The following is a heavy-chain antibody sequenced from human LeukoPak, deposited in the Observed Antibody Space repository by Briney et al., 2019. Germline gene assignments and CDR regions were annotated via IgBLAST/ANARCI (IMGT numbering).Heavy chain of an antibody. CDR2: INPNSGGT. V-gene: IGHV1-2*06. J-gene: IGHJ4*02. CDR1: GYTFTGYY. D-gene: IGHD3-10*01. CDR3: AREDLATGSYYNS. Sequence: ASVKVSCTASGYTFTGYYMHWVRQAPGQGLEWMGRINPNSGGTNYAQKFQGRVTMTRDTSISTAYMELSRLRSDDTAVYYCAREDLATGSYYNSWGQGTLATVSS.